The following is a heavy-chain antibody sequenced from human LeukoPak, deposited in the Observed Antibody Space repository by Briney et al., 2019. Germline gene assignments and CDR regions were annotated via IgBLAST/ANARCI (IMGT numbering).Heavy chain of an antibody. CDR3: ARGVDSAKVGY. CDR2: VHHSGSI. V-gene: IGHV4-34*01. Sequence: PSETLSLTCAVFGGSFSGYYWSRVRQAPGKGLEWIGEVHHSGSINYNPSLASRFTISVDASKNQFSLKLTSVTAADTAMYYCARGVDSAKVGYWSQGTPVTVSS. CDR1: GGSFSGYY. J-gene: IGHJ4*02. D-gene: IGHD6-13*01.